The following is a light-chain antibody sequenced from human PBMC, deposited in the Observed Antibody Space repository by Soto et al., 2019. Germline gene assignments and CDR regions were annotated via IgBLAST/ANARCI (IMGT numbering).Light chain of an antibody. Sequence: EIVMTQSPASLSVSPWERATLSCRASQSVSSYLAWYQQKPGQAPRLLIYGASSRATGIPDRFSGSGSGTDLTLTISRLEPEDFAVYYCQQYGSSPPFTFGPGTKVDI. CDR1: QSVSSY. CDR2: GAS. CDR3: QQYGSSPPFT. J-gene: IGKJ3*01. V-gene: IGKV3-20*01.